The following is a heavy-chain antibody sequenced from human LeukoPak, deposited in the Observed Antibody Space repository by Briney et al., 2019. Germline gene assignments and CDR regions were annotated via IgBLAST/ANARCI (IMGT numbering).Heavy chain of an antibody. CDR1: GFTFNSYA. J-gene: IGHJ4*02. CDR3: ARDHIVATIPDY. Sequence: GGSLRLSCAASGFTFNSYAMSWVRQAPGKGLEWVAVISYDGSNKYYADSVKGRFTISRDNSKNTLYLQMNSLRAEDTAVYYCARDHIVATIPDYWGQGTLVTVSS. CDR2: ISYDGSNK. D-gene: IGHD5-12*01. V-gene: IGHV3-30-3*01.